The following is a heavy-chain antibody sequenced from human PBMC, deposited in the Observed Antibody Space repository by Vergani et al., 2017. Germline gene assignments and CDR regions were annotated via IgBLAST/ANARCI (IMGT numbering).Heavy chain of an antibody. D-gene: IGHD3-3*01. CDR2: ISSSSSYI. V-gene: IGHV3-21*01. CDR3: AXWYYDFWSGDLKCLFDY. J-gene: IGHJ4*02. Sequence: EVQLVESGGGLVKPGGSLRLSCAASGFTFSSYSMNWVRQAPGKGLEWVSSISSSSSYIYYADSVKGRFTISRDNAKNSLYLQMNSLRAEDTAVYYCAXWYYDFWSGDLKCLFDYWGQGTLVTVSS. CDR1: GFTFSSYS.